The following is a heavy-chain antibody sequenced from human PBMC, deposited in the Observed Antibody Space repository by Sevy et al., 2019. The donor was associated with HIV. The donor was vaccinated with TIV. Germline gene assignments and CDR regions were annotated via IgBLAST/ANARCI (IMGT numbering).Heavy chain of an antibody. D-gene: IGHD1-26*01. Sequence: SETLSLTCTVSGGSVSSDTYYWNWIRQPPGKGLEFIGYIYYNVRINYDPSLKSRVTISVDTSKNQFSLKVTSVTAADTAVYYCTRVGGLTDYGMDVWGQGTTVTVSS. CDR2: IYYNVRI. V-gene: IGHV4-61*01. J-gene: IGHJ6*02. CDR1: GGSVSSDTYY. CDR3: TRVGGLTDYGMDV.